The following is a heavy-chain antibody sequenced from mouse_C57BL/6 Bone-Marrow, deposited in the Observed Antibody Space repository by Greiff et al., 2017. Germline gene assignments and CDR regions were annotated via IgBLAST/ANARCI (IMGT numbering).Heavy chain of an antibody. CDR2: ISSGGSYT. CDR1: GFTFSSYG. CDR3: ARHVTGTYFDV. V-gene: IGHV5-6*01. J-gene: IGHJ1*03. D-gene: IGHD4-1*01. Sequence: EVHLVESGGDLVKPGGSLKLSCAASGFTFSSYGMSWVRQTPDKRLEWVATISSGGSYTYYPDSVKGRFTISRDNAKNTLYLQMSSLKSEDTAMYYCARHVTGTYFDVWGTGTTVTVSS.